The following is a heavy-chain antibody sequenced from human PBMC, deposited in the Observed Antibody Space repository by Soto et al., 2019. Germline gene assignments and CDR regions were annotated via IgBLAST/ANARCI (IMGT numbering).Heavy chain of an antibody. CDR1: GYSFSSHA. D-gene: IGHD6-13*01. J-gene: IGHJ4*02. CDR2: IIPVFDTP. Sequence: ASVKVSCKASGYSFSSHAITWVRQAPGQGLEWMGGIIPVFDTPSYAQKFQGRVTISADKSTNTSYLELRSLRSEDTAVYYCARGGALSTSWYWGDGLDSWGQGTQVTVSS. V-gene: IGHV1-69*06. CDR3: ARGGALSTSWYWGDGLDS.